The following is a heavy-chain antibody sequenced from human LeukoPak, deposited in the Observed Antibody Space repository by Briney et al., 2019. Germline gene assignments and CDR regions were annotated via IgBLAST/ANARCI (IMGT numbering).Heavy chain of an antibody. V-gene: IGHV3-21*01. D-gene: IGHD1-26*01. CDR1: GFTFSSYS. CDR3: ARAGWELRTTFFDY. CDR2: ISSSSYI. Sequence: GGSLRLSCAASGFTFSSYSMNWVRQAPGKGLEWVSSISSSSYIYYADSVKGRFTISRDNAKNSLYLQMNSLRAEDTAVYYCARAGWELRTTFFDYWGQGTLVTVSS. J-gene: IGHJ4*02.